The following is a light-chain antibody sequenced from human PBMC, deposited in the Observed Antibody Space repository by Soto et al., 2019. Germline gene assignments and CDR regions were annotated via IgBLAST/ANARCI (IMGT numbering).Light chain of an antibody. CDR3: QEYNNWSSIT. CDR1: QSVISN. Sequence: EIVMTQSPATLSVSPGERATLSCRASQSVISNLAWYRQKPGQAPRLLIYGASTRATGIPARFSGSGSGTEFTLPLSSLQSEDFAFYYCQEYNNWSSITFGKDTSLEI. V-gene: IGKV3-15*01. J-gene: IGKJ5*01. CDR2: GAS.